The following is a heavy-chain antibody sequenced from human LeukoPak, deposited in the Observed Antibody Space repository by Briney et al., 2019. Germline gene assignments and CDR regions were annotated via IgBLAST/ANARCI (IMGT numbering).Heavy chain of an antibody. CDR1: GYTLTEIS. D-gene: IGHD3-9*01. CDR3: ATAPPDILTGYYRFMWTAVFDY. J-gene: IGHJ4*02. V-gene: IGHV1-24*01. Sequence: ASVKVSCKVSGYTLTEISMHWVRQAPGKGLEWMGGFDPEDGETIYAQKFQGRVTMTEDTSTDTAYMELSSLRSEDTAVYYCATAPPDILTGYYRFMWTAVFDYWGQGTLVTVSS. CDR2: FDPEDGET.